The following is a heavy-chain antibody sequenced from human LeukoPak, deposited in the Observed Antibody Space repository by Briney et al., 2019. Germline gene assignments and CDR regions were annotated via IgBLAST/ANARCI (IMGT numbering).Heavy chain of an antibody. J-gene: IGHJ4*02. CDR2: HSGST. V-gene: IGHV4-34*01. D-gene: IGHD3-10*01. CDR3: ARDNYYGSGSYLRSFDY. Sequence: HSGSTNYNPSLKSRVTISVDTSKNQFSLKLSSVTAADTAVYYCARDNYYGSGSYLRSFDYWGQGTLVTVSS.